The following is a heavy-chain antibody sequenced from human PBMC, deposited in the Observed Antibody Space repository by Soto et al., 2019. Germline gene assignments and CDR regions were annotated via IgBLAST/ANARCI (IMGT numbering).Heavy chain of an antibody. CDR3: AHTQPLLRFLEVGDYGMDV. J-gene: IGHJ6*02. CDR2: IYWDDDK. Sequence: QITLKESGPTLVKPTQTLTLTCTFSGFSLSTSGVGVGWIRQPPGKALEWLALIYWDDDKRYSPSLKSRLTNTKDTSKNQVVLTMTNMDPVDTATYYCAHTQPLLRFLEVGDYGMDVWGQGTTVTVSS. D-gene: IGHD3-3*01. V-gene: IGHV2-5*02. CDR1: GFSLSTSGVG.